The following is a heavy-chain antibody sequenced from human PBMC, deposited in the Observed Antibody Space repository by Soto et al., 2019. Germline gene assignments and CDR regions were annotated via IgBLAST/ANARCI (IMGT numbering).Heavy chain of an antibody. D-gene: IGHD2-15*01. J-gene: IGHJ4*02. CDR2: VYYSGST. CDR3: AKTHSSTYSYYDY. CDR1: GDSISTYY. V-gene: IGHV4-59*03. Sequence: SETLSLTCTVSGDSISTYYWSWIRQPPGGGLEWIGYVYYSGSTTYNPSLKSRVTIAVDTSKNQFSLKLTSVTAADTAVYYCAKTHSSTYSYYDYWGQGALVTVS.